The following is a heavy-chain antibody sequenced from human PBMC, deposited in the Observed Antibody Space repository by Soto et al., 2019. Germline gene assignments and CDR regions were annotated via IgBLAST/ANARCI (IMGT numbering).Heavy chain of an antibody. CDR3: ASSGHDVLIYYGMDV. J-gene: IGHJ6*02. CDR2: IIPIFGTA. Sequence: QVQLVQSGAEVKKPGSSVKVSCKASGGTFSSYAISWVRQAPGQGLEWMGGIIPIFGTANYAQKFQGRVTIAADESTSTAYLELSSLRSEDTAVYYCASSGHDVLIYYGMDVWGQGTTVTVSS. D-gene: IGHD5-12*01. V-gene: IGHV1-69*12. CDR1: GGTFSSYA.